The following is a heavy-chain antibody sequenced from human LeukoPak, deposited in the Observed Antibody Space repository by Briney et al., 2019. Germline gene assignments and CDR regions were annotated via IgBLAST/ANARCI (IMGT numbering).Heavy chain of an antibody. Sequence: PGGSLRLFCTASGFTFGDYLMSWFRQAPGKGLEWIGFISGGTTEYAASVKGGFTISRDDSTSIAYLQMNSLTTEDTAVYYCSRGSGWLSVYWGQGTLVTVSS. D-gene: IGHD6-19*01. J-gene: IGHJ4*02. CDR3: SRGSGWLSVY. V-gene: IGHV3-49*03. CDR2: ISGGTT. CDR1: GFTFGDYL.